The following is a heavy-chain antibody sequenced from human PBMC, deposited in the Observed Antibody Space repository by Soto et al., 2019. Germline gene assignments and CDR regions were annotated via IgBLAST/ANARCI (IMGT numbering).Heavy chain of an antibody. Sequence: PSETLSLTCTVSGGSIRSYYWSWIRQPPGKGLEWIGYIYYSGSTNYNPSLKSRVTISVDTSKNQFSLKLRSVTAADTAVYYCARYDSSGSLFDYWGQGTLVTRLL. D-gene: IGHD3-22*01. CDR3: ARYDSSGSLFDY. CDR2: IYYSGST. J-gene: IGHJ4*02. CDR1: GGSIRSYY. V-gene: IGHV4-59*08.